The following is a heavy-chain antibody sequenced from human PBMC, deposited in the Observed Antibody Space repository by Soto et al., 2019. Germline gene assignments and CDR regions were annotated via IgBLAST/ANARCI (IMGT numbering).Heavy chain of an antibody. Sequence: ASVKVSCKASGYTFTSYYMHWVRQAPGQGLEWMGIINPSGGSTSYAQKFQGRVTMTRDTSTSTVYMELSSLRSEDTAVYYCASDSSGWLGAFDIWGQGTMVTVSS. CDR1: GYTFTSYY. CDR3: ASDSSGWLGAFDI. CDR2: INPSGGST. V-gene: IGHV1-46*01. D-gene: IGHD6-19*01. J-gene: IGHJ3*02.